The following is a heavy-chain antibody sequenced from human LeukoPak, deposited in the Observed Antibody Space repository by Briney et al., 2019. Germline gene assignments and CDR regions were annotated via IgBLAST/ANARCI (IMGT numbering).Heavy chain of an antibody. CDR1: GFSFSSYG. CDR2: IRYDGSNK. D-gene: IGHD3-22*01. CDR3: AKQTYYYDSSGHAFDY. J-gene: IGHJ4*02. Sequence: SRGSLRLSCAASGFSFSSYGMHWVRQAPGKGLEWVAVIRYDGSNKYYADSVKGRFTISRDNSKNTLYLQMNSLRAEDTAVYYCAKQTYYYDSSGHAFDYWGQGTLVTVSS. V-gene: IGHV3-33*06.